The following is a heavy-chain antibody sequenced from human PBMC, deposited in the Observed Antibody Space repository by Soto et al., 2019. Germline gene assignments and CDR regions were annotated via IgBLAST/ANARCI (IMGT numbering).Heavy chain of an antibody. D-gene: IGHD2-15*01. CDR2: INPSGGST. CDR3: ARVLVYCSGGSCYPSEGDAFDI. V-gene: IGHV1-46*01. J-gene: IGHJ3*02. CDR1: GYTFTSCY. Sequence: ASVKVSCKASGYTFTSCYMHWVRQAPGQGLEWMGIINPSGGSTSYAQKFQGRVTMTRDTSTSTVYMELSSLRSEDTAVYYCARVLVYCSGGSCYPSEGDAFDIWGQGTMVTVSS.